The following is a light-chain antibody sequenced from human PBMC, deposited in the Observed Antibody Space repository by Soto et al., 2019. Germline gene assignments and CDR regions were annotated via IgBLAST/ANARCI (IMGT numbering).Light chain of an antibody. J-gene: IGKJ1*01. CDR2: DAS. Sequence: EIVMTQSPATLSVSPGERATLSCRASQSVRSNLAWYQQKPGQAPRLLIYDASIRATDVPARFSGSGSGTEFALTISSLQSEDYAVYYCQQYNNWPPWTFGQGTKVDIK. CDR1: QSVRSN. V-gene: IGKV3-15*01. CDR3: QQYNNWPPWT.